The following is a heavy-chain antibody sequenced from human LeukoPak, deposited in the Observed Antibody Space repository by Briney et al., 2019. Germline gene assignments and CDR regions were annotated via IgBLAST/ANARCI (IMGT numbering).Heavy chain of an antibody. J-gene: IGHJ4*02. CDR3: ARDYCSSTSCLFDY. D-gene: IGHD2-2*01. CDR2: INPNNGGT. CDR1: GYTFTDFY. V-gene: IGHV1-2*06. Sequence: GASVKVSCKTSGYTFTDFYIHWVRQAPGQGLEWMGRINPNNGGTNYAQRFQGRVTMTRDTSISTVYMELSRLRSDDTAVYYCARDYCSSTSCLFDYWGQGTLVTVSS.